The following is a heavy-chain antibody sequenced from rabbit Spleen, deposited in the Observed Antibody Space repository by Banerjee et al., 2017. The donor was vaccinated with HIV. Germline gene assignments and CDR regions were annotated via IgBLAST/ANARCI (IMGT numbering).Heavy chain of an antibody. J-gene: IGHJ4*01. Sequence: QEQLVESGGDLVKPEGSLTLPCTASGFSFSNNYYMCWVRQAPGKGLEWIACILGGSGTSYYASWAKGRFIMSRTSSTKVTLQMTSLTAADTATYFCARDGAGGSYFALWGPGTLVTVS. CDR3: ARDGAGGSYFAL. CDR2: ILGGSGTS. CDR1: GFSFSNNYY. V-gene: IGHV1S45*01. D-gene: IGHD8-1*01.